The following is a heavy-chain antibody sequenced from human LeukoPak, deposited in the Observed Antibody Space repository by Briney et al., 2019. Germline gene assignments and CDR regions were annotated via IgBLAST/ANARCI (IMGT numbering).Heavy chain of an antibody. J-gene: IGHJ4*02. CDR1: GYTFTGYY. CDR2: ISPNSGDT. Sequence: GATVKVSCKASGYTFTGYYMHWVRQAPGQGPEWMGWISPNSGDTNFAQKFQGRVTMTRDTSISTAYMELSRLRSDDTAVYYCAKEALWSIAVAVPYYFDYWGQGTLVTVSS. CDR3: AKEALWSIAVAVPYYFDY. D-gene: IGHD6-19*01. V-gene: IGHV1-2*02.